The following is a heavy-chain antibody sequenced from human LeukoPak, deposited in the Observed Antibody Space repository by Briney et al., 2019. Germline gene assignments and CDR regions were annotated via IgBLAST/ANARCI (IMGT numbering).Heavy chain of an antibody. CDR2: ISAYNGNT. CDR3: ARDRMVRGVISNWFDP. V-gene: IGHV1-18*01. Sequence: ASVKVSCKASGYTFTSYGISWVRQAPGQGLEWMGWISAYNGNTNYAQKLQDRVTMTTDTSTSTAYMELRSLRSDDTAVYYCARDRMVRGVISNWFDPWGQGTLVTVSS. D-gene: IGHD3-10*01. J-gene: IGHJ5*02. CDR1: GYTFTSYG.